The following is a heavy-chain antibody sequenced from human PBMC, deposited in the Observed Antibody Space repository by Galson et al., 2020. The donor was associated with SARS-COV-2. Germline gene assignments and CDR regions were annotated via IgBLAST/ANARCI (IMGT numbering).Heavy chain of an antibody. V-gene: IGHV4-34*01. CDR3: ATSHDPGYRNV. Sequence: SQTLSLTCAVYSGSLSGYYWSWIRQPPGKGLEWIGELNLSGSTSYDPFLKSRVTMSVDTSKNQFSLKLISVTAADTAVYYCATSHDPGYRNVWGKGTMVTVSS. J-gene: IGHJ6*03. CDR1: SGSLSGYY. D-gene: IGHD3-3*01. CDR2: LNLSGST.